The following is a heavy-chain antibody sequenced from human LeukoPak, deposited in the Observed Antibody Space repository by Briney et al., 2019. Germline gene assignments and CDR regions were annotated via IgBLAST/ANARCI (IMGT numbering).Heavy chain of an antibody. CDR3: AKAADTNYFRYGDY. CDR2: IGTIPGVT. V-gene: IGHV3-23*01. J-gene: IGHJ4*02. D-gene: IGHD1-7*01. Sequence: PGGSLRLSCAASGFTFSTYGMYWVRQAPGKGLEWVSVIGTIPGVTYYTESVKGRFTISRDNSKNTVYLQMNNLRADDTALYFCAKAADTNYFRYGDYWGQGTLVTVSS. CDR1: GFTFSTYG.